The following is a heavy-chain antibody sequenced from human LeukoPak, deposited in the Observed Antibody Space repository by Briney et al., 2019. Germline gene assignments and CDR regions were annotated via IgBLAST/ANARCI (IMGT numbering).Heavy chain of an antibody. Sequence: PGGSLRLSCAASGFTFSSYSMNWVRQAPGKGLEWVSSISSSSSYIYYADSVEGRFTISRDNAKNSLYLQMNSLRAEDTAVYCCASLGATTLFGSYWGQGTLVTVSS. CDR1: GFTFSSYS. CDR3: ASLGATTLFGSY. J-gene: IGHJ4*02. V-gene: IGHV3-21*01. CDR2: ISSSSSYI. D-gene: IGHD1-26*01.